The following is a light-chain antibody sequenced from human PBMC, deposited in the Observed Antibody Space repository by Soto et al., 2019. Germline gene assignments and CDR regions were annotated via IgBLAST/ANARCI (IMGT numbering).Light chain of an antibody. CDR1: QSISSW. J-gene: IGKJ1*01. Sequence: IQMTQSPSTLSASVGDRVTITCRASQSISSWLAWYQQKPGKAPKVLIYKASNLESGVPSRFSGSGSGTEFTLTISSLQPDDFGTYYCQQYNNYPRTFGQGTKVEV. CDR3: QQYNNYPRT. CDR2: KAS. V-gene: IGKV1-5*03.